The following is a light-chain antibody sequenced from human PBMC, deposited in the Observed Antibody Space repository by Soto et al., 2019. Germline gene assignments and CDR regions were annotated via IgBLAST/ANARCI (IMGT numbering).Light chain of an antibody. V-gene: IGKV3-20*01. J-gene: IGKJ1*01. CDR3: QQYGSSPVT. Sequence: EIVLTQSPGTLSLSPGERATLSCRASQSVSSSYLAWYQQKPGQAPRLLIYGASSRATGILDRFSGSGSGTDFTLTISRLEPEDFAVYYCQQYGSSPVTFGQGTKVDIK. CDR1: QSVSSSY. CDR2: GAS.